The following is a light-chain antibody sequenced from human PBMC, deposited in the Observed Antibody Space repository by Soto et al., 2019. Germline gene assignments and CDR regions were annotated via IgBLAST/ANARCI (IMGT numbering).Light chain of an antibody. CDR2: EVI. J-gene: IGLJ2*01. V-gene: IGLV2-8*01. CDR3: SSHAGSINLV. CDR1: SSDVGAYNY. Sequence: QSALTQPPSASGSPGQSVTISCTGTSSDVGAYNYVSWYQQYPGKVPKLMIYEVIKRPSGVPDRFSGSKSGNTASLTVSGLQPEDEADYYCSSHAGSINLVFGGGTKLTVL.